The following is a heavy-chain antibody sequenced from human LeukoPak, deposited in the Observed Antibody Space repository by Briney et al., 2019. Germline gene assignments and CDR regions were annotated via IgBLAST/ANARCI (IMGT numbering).Heavy chain of an antibody. Sequence: GGSLRLSCAASGFTVSNYYMSWVRQAPGKGLEWVSVMYTADSTYYADSVKGRFTISRDNSKNTLYLQMYSLRGEDTAVYYCARLDCSSTSCYHFDSWGQGTLVTVSS. D-gene: IGHD2-2*01. CDR3: ARLDCSSTSCYHFDS. V-gene: IGHV3-66*01. CDR2: MYTADST. J-gene: IGHJ4*02. CDR1: GFTVSNYY.